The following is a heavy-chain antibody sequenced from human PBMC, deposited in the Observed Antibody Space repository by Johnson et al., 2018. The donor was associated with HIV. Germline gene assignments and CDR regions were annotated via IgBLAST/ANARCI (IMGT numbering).Heavy chain of an antibody. D-gene: IGHD2-15*01. CDR2: ISWNSGSI. Sequence: VQLVESGGGLVQPGRSLRLSCTASGFTFDDYAMHWVRLAPGKGLEWVSGISWNSGSIAYADSVKGRFTISRDNAKNSLYLQMNSLRAEDTALYYCVRGIVVVVAAGRADAFDIWGQGTMVTVSS. V-gene: IGHV3-9*01. CDR3: VRGIVVVVAAGRADAFDI. CDR1: GFTFDDYA. J-gene: IGHJ3*02.